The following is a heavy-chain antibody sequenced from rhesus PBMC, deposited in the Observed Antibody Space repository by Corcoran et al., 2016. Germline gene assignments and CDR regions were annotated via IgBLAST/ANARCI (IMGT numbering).Heavy chain of an antibody. D-gene: IGHD4-23*01. CDR2: IPYSGGP. J-gene: IGHJ4*01. V-gene: IGHV4-122*02. Sequence: QVQLQESGPGLVKPSETLSLTCAVSGYSISSGYYWSWIRQPPGKGLEWIGYIPYSGGPRSNPTLKSQVTIAKDTAKNHCSLKLSSVTAAYTAVYYCARVRGYSNYYFDYWGQGVLVTVSS. CDR1: GYSISSGYY. CDR3: ARVRGYSNYYFDY.